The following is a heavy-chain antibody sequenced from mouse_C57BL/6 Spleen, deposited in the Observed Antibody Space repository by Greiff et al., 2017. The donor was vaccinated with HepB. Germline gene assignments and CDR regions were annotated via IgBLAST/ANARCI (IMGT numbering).Heavy chain of an antibody. V-gene: IGHV3-6*01. Sequence: EVKLQESGPGLVKPSQSLSLTCSVTGYSITSGYYWNWIRQFPGNQLEWMGYISYDGSNNYNPSLKNRISITRDTSKNQFFLKLNSVTTEDTATYYCARVVYYDYDVDYWGQGTSVTVSS. CDR2: ISYDGSN. CDR1: GYSITSGYY. J-gene: IGHJ4*01. CDR3: ARVVYYDYDVDY. D-gene: IGHD2-4*01.